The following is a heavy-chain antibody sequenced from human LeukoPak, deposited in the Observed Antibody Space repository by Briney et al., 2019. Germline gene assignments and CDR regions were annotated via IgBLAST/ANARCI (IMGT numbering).Heavy chain of an antibody. Sequence: ASVKVSCKASGYTFTGYYMHWVRQAPGQGLEWMGWINPNTGGTNYAQKFQGRVTMTRDTSISTAYMELSRLRSDDTAVYYCARDPYYRGLGWFDPWGQGTLVTVSS. CDR3: ARDPYYRGLGWFDP. CDR2: INPNTGGT. J-gene: IGHJ5*02. D-gene: IGHD3-10*01. CDR1: GYTFTGYY. V-gene: IGHV1-2*02.